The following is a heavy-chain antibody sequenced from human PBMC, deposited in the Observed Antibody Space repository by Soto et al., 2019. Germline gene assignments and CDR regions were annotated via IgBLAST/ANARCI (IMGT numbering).Heavy chain of an antibody. CDR3: ANLPGLSREGDAFDI. V-gene: IGHV3-23*01. CDR2: ISGSGGST. J-gene: IGHJ3*02. CDR1: GFTFSSYA. D-gene: IGHD1-26*01. Sequence: GGSLRLSCAASGFTFSSYAMSWVRQAPGKGLEWVSAISGSGGSTYYADSVKGRFTISRDNSKNTLYLQMNSLRAEDTAVYYCANLPGLSREGDAFDIWGQGTMVTVSS.